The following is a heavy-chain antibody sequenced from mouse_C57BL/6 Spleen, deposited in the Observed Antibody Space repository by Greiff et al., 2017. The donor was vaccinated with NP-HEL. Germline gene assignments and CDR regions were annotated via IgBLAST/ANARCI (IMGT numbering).Heavy chain of an antibody. CDR1: GYTFTSYW. CDR3: ARSGGNSWFAY. D-gene: IGHD2-1*01. V-gene: IGHV1-50*01. CDR2: IDPSDSYT. Sequence: VQLQQSGAELVKPGASVKLSCKASGYTFTSYWMQWVKQRPGQGLEWIGEIDPSDSYTNYNQKFKGKATLTVDTSSSTAYMQLSSLTSEDSAVYYCARSGGNSWFAYWGQGTLVTVSA. J-gene: IGHJ3*01.